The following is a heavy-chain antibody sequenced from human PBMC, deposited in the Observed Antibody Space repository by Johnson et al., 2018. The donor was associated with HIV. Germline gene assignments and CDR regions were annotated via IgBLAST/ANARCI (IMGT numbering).Heavy chain of an antibody. V-gene: IGHV3-13*01. CDR2: IGTIAGDT. D-gene: IGHD6-19*01. J-gene: IGHJ3*02. Sequence: VQLVESGGGVVQPGRSLRLSCAASGFTFSHYDMHWVRQVTGKGLEWVSAIGTIAGDTFYSASVKGRFTISRENAKDSLYLQMNSLRAGDTAIYYCVRESLRRIPVPGPGDAAFDIWGLGTMVTVSS. CDR3: VRESLRRIPVPGPGDAAFDI. CDR1: GFTFSHYD.